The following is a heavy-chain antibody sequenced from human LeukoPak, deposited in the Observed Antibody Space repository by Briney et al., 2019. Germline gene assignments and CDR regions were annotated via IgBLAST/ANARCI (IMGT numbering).Heavy chain of an antibody. V-gene: IGHV1-2*06. CDR2: INPNSGGT. Sequence: ASVKVSCKASGYTFTGYYMHWVRQALGQGLEWMGRINPNSGGTNYAQKFQGRVTMTRDTSISTAYMELSRLRSDDTAVYYCARVYDILTGYYGFDYWGQGTLVTVSS. J-gene: IGHJ4*02. CDR3: ARVYDILTGYYGFDY. D-gene: IGHD3-9*01. CDR1: GYTFTGYY.